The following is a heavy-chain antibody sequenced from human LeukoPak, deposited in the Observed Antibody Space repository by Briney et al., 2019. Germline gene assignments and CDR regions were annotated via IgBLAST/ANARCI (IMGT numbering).Heavy chain of an antibody. CDR1: SGSISSYY. J-gene: IGHJ4*02. V-gene: IGHV4-59*08. CDR3: ARHRSSGDDY. D-gene: IGHD6-25*01. CDR2: VYYSGSA. Sequence: PSETLSLTCTVSSGSISSYYWSWIRQPPGKGLEWIGYVYYSGSANYNPSLKSRVTISVDTSKNQFSLKLSSVTAADTAVYYCARHRSSGDDYWGQGTLVTVSS.